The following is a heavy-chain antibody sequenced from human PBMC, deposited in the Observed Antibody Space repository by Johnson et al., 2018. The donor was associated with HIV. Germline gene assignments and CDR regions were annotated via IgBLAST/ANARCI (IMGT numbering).Heavy chain of an antibody. J-gene: IGHJ3*02. V-gene: IGHV3-11*04. CDR1: GFTFSDYY. CDR2: ISSSGNSM. D-gene: IGHD6-6*01. CDR3: ARRGYSSSGGAFDI. Sequence: QVQLVESGGGLVNPGGSLRLSCAASGFTFSDYYMSWIRQAPGKGLEWVSYISSSGNSMYYADSVKGRFTISSDNSKNTLYLQRNSLRAEDTAVYYCARRGYSSSGGAFDIWGQGTMVTVSS.